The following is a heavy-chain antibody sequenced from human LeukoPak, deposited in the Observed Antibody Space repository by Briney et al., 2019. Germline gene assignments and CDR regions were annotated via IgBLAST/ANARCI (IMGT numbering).Heavy chain of an antibody. D-gene: IGHD3-22*01. Sequence: GASVKVSCQASGYTFTTYYMHWVRQAPGQGLEWVGIINPGGGSTSYAQKFQGRVTMTRDTSTNTVYMELSSLRSEDTAVYYCARGGTYYYDSMAYWGQGTLVTVSS. CDR3: ARGGTYYYDSMAY. J-gene: IGHJ4*02. CDR1: GYTFTTYY. V-gene: IGHV1-46*01. CDR2: INPGGGST.